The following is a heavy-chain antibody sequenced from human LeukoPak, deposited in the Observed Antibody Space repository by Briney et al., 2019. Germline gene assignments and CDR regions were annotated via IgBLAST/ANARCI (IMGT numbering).Heavy chain of an antibody. V-gene: IGHV3-48*01. D-gene: IGHD1-20*01. CDR3: ARGYNWNALYYMDV. CDR2: ISSSDNII. Sequence: SGGSLRLTCAASGFPFSPYSMNWVRQAPGKGLEWISYISSSDNIIYNADSMKGRFTISRDNAKSSLYLQMNSLRAEDTAVYYCARGYNWNALYYMDVWGKGTTVAVSS. CDR1: GFPFSPYS. J-gene: IGHJ6*03.